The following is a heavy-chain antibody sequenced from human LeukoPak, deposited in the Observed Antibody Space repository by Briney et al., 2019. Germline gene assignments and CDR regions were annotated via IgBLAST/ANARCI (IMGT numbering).Heavy chain of an antibody. Sequence: SETLSLTCTVPGGSINSYYWNWVRQPPGRGLEWIGFVSDSGSTSYNPSLKSRVTISVDTSKNQFSLKLSPVTAADTAVYYCARRDAFDFRGQGTMVTVSS. J-gene: IGHJ3*01. CDR2: VSDSGST. CDR3: ARRDAFDF. V-gene: IGHV4-59*01. CDR1: GGSINSYY.